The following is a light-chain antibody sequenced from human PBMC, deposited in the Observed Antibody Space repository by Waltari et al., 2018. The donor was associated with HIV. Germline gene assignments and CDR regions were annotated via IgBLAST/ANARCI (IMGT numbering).Light chain of an antibody. J-gene: IGLJ2*01. CDR1: QLRDNF. V-gene: IGLV3-1*01. CDR3: QAWDRSVV. CDR2: QDA. Sequence: SFELTQPPSLSVFPGQTASITCSGVQLRDNFVGCYQQSPCKPPVLVRYQDAKRPSGIPERFSGSNSGNTATLTITGTQSMDEADYYCQAWDRSVVFGGGTKLTVL.